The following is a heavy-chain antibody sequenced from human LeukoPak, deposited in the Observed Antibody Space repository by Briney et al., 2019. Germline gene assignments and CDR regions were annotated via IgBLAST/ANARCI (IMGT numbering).Heavy chain of an antibody. V-gene: IGHV1-8*01. Sequence: ASVKVSCKASGYTFTTSDINWVRQATGPGLEWMGWMNPNNGNTRYPQKFQDRVTMTGNTSISTSYMELSSLRSEDTAVYYCARTYPLRLSGGGGYDSWGQGTLVTVSS. D-gene: IGHD2-15*01. J-gene: IGHJ4*02. CDR2: MNPNNGNT. CDR1: GYTFTTSD. CDR3: ARTYPLRLSGGGGYDS.